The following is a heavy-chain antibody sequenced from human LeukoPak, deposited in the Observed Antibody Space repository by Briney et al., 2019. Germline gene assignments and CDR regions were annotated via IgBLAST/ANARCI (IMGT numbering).Heavy chain of an antibody. CDR1: GYRFTNFW. V-gene: IGHV5-51*01. Sequence: GESLKISCKGSGYRFTNFWIGWVRQMPGKGLEWMGVIHPGDSNTRYRPSLQGHVTITADTSISTAYLQWSSLKASDTAIYYCTRRGSNCTGGSCFDHWGQGTLVTVSS. CDR2: IHPGDSNT. D-gene: IGHD2-8*02. CDR3: TRRGSNCTGGSCFDH. J-gene: IGHJ5*02.